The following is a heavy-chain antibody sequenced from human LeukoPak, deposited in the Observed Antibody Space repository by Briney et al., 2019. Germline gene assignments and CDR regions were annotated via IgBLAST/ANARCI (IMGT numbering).Heavy chain of an antibody. CDR1: GGSFSGYY. J-gene: IGHJ4*02. CDR2: INHSGST. CDR3: ARGFGDVH. D-gene: IGHD3-10*01. V-gene: IGHV4-34*01. Sequence: SETLSLTCAVYGGSFSGYYWSWIHQPPGKGLEWIGEINHSGSTNYNPSLKSRVTISVDTSKDQFSLKLSSVTAADTAVYYCARGFGDVHWGQGTLVTVSS.